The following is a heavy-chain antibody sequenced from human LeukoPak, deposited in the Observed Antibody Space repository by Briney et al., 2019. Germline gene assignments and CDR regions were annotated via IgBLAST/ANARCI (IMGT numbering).Heavy chain of an antibody. V-gene: IGHV3-7*01. Sequence: GGSLRLSCAASGFTFSSYWMSWVRQAPGKGPEWVANIRQDGSEKHYVDSVKGRFTSSRDNAKNSLYLQMNSLRAEDTAVYYCARDAIVVVPGAKWSAFDIWGQGTMVTVSS. CDR2: IRQDGSEK. CDR1: GFTFSSYW. D-gene: IGHD2-2*01. J-gene: IGHJ3*02. CDR3: ARDAIVVVPGAKWSAFDI.